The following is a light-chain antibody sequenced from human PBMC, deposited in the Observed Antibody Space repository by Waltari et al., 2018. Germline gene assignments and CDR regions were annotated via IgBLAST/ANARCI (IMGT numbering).Light chain of an antibody. Sequence: QSVLTQPPSASGTPGQRVTISCSGSSANLGSNTVNWYQQRPGTAPKLLIYSNNQRPSGVPDRFSGSKSGTSASLAISGLQYEDEADYYCAAWDDSLKVVFGGGTKLTVL. J-gene: IGLJ2*01. V-gene: IGLV1-44*01. CDR2: SNN. CDR1: SANLGSNT. CDR3: AAWDDSLKVV.